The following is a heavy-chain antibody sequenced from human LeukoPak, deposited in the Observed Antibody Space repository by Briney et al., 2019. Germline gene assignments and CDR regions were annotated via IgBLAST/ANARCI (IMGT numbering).Heavy chain of an antibody. J-gene: IGHJ4*02. CDR2: IYYSGST. CDR1: GGSISSSDYY. V-gene: IGHV4-31*03. CDR3: ARQFWSGREGY. Sequence: SETLSLTCTVSGGSISSSDYYWSWIRQHPGKGLEWIGYIYYSGSTNYNPSLKSRVTISVDTSKNQFSLKLSSVTAADTAVYYCARQFWSGREGYWGQGTLVTVSS. D-gene: IGHD3-3*01.